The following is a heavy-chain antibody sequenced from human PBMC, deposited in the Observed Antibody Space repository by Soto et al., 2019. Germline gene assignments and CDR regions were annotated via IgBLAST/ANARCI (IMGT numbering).Heavy chain of an antibody. CDR1: GGTFSSYA. CDR2: IIPIFGTA. Sequence: SVKVSCKASGGTFSSYAISWVRQAPGQGLEWMGGIIPIFGTANYAQKFQGRVTITADESTSTAYMELSSLRSEDTAVSYCARDMWSGYYTYYFDYWGQGTLVTVSS. CDR3: ARDMWSGYYTYYFDY. D-gene: IGHD3-3*01. V-gene: IGHV1-69*13. J-gene: IGHJ4*02.